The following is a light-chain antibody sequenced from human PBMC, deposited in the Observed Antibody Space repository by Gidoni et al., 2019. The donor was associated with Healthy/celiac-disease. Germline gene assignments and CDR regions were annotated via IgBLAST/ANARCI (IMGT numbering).Light chain of an antibody. J-gene: IGKJ4*01. V-gene: IGKV1-39*01. CDR3: QQSYSTPLT. CDR2: AAS. CDR1: QSISSY. Sequence: IQMTQSPSSLSASVGDRVTITCRASQSISSYLNLYQQKPGKAPKLLIYAASSLHSGVPSRFSGSGSGTDFTLTISRLPPEDFATYYCQQSYSTPLTFGGGTKVEIK.